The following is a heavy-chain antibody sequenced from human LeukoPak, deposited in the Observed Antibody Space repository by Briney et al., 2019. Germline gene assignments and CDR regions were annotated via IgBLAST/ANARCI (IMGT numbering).Heavy chain of an antibody. CDR1: GFIVSSNY. CDR3: AREVSSGWYGAFDI. V-gene: IGHV3-66*01. D-gene: IGHD6-19*01. J-gene: IGHJ3*02. CDR2: IYSGGST. Sequence: GGSLRLSCAASGFIVSSNYMSWVRQAPGKGLEWVSVIYSGGSTYYADSVKGRFTISRDNSKNTLYLQMNSLRAEDTAVYYCAREVSSGWYGAFDIWGQGTMVTVSS.